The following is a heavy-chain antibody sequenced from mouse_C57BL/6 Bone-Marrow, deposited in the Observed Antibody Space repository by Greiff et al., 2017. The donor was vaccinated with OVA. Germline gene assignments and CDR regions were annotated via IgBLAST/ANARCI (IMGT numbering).Heavy chain of an antibody. D-gene: IGHD2-14*01. CDR1: GYTFTSYG. Sequence: QVQLKESGAELARPGASVKLSCKASGYTFTSYGISWVKKRTGQGLEWIGEIYPRSGNTYYNEKFKGKATLTADKSSSTAYMELRSLTSEDSAVYFCAILLQGFAYWGQGTLVTVSA. CDR2: IYPRSGNT. CDR3: AILLQGFAY. J-gene: IGHJ3*01. V-gene: IGHV1-81*01.